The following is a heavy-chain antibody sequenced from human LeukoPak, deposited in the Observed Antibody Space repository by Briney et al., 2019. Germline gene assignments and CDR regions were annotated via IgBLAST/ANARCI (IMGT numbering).Heavy chain of an antibody. CDR3: ARHVFASYTSGSYSNSRYYFDY. D-gene: IGHD3-10*01. CDR1: GGSFSGYY. V-gene: IGHV4-34*01. Sequence: SETLSLTCAVYGGSFSGYYWSWIRQPPGKGLEWIGEINHSGSTNYNPSFKSRVTISVDTSKSQFSLKLSSVTAADTAVYYCARHVFASYTSGSYSNSRYYFDYWGQGTLVTVSS. J-gene: IGHJ4*02. CDR2: INHSGST.